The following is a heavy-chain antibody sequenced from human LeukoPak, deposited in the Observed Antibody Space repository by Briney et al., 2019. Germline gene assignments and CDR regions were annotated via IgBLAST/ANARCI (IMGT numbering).Heavy chain of an antibody. CDR1: GYTFTGYY. CDR2: INPNSGGT. J-gene: IGHJ4*02. CDR3: ARGYNWNDIYYLDF. Sequence: ASVKVSCKASGYTFTGYYMHWVRQAPGQGLEWMGWINPNSGGTNYAQKFQGRVTMTRDTSISTAYMELSRLRSDDTAVYTCARGYNWNDIYYLDFWGQGTLVTVSS. V-gene: IGHV1-2*02. D-gene: IGHD1-20*01.